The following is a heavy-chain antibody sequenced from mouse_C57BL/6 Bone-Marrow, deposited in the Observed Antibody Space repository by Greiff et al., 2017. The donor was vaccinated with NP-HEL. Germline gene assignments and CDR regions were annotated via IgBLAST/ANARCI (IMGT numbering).Heavy chain of an antibody. CDR3: TRGGPIGGDY. V-gene: IGHV1-15*01. Sequence: QVQLKESGAELVRPGASVTLSCKASGYTFTDYEMHWVKQTPVHGLEWIGAIDPETGGTAYNQKFKGKAILTADKSSSTAYMELRSLTSEDSAVYYGTRGGPIGGDYWGQGTSVTVSS. CDR2: IDPETGGT. CDR1: GYTFTDYE. J-gene: IGHJ4*01.